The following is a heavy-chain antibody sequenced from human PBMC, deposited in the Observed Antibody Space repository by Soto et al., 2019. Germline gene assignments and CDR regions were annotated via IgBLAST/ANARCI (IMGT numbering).Heavy chain of an antibody. CDR3: ASGGVPAAISSAGRYYYGMDV. D-gene: IGHD2-2*02. V-gene: IGHV4-39*01. Sequence: NPSETLSLTCTVSGGSISSSSYYWGWIRQPPGEGLEWIGSIYYSGSTYYNPSLKSRVTISVDTSKNQFSLKLSSVTAADTAVYYCASGGVPAAISSAGRYYYGMDVWGQGTTVTVSS. CDR1: GGSISSSSYY. CDR2: IYYSGST. J-gene: IGHJ6*02.